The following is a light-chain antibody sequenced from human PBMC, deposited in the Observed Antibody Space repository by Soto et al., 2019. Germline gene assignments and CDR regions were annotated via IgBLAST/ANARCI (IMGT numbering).Light chain of an antibody. CDR1: QRVDDSH. J-gene: IGKJ5*01. V-gene: IGKV3-20*01. Sequence: DIVLTQSPGTLSLSPGEGATLSCRASQRVDDSHLAWYQLRPGQAPRLLIYGASTRATGIPDRFSGSGSGTDFSLTIRGLKPEDFAVYYCQQYRRSPNTFGQGTRLENK. CDR2: GAS. CDR3: QQYRRSPNT.